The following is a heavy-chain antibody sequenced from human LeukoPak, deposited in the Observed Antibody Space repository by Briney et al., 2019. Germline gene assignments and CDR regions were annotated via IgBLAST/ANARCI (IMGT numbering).Heavy chain of an antibody. CDR1: RFTFSNHG. D-gene: IGHD6-19*01. J-gene: IGHJ4*02. V-gene: IGHV3-48*04. Sequence: GSLRLSCAASRFTFSNHGVNWVRQAPGKGLEWVSYINSRSSTIYYADSVRGRFTISRDNAKNSLYLQMNSLRAEDTAVYYCARAESVAGPAFDYWGQGTLVTVSS. CDR3: ARAESVAGPAFDY. CDR2: INSRSSTI.